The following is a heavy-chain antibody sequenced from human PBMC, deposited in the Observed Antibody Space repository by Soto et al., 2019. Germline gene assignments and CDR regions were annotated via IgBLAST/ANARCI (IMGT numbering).Heavy chain of an antibody. CDR3: ARDRGYYDSSGSKFDY. CDR2: INPSGGST. V-gene: IGHV1-46*01. Sequence: ASVKVSCKASGYTFTSYYMHWVRQAPGQGLEWMGIINPSGGSTSYAQKFQGRVTMTRDTSTSTVYMELSSLRSEDTAVYYCARDRGYYDSSGSKFDYWGQGTLVTVSS. J-gene: IGHJ4*02. CDR1: GYTFTSYY. D-gene: IGHD3-22*01.